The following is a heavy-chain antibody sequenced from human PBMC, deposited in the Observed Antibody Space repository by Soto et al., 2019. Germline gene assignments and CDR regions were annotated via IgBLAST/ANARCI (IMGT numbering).Heavy chain of an antibody. CDR3: AHHLFDGRGYQ. V-gene: IGHV3-21*01. Sequence: XVCLRLSCAASGFTFSSFGMNWVRQAPGKGLEWVSSISSSSSYIDYVDSVKGRFTISRDNTANSLYLQTNSLRAEDTAVYYCAHHLFDGRGYQWGQGTLVTVSS. J-gene: IGHJ4*02. CDR2: ISSSSSYI. D-gene: IGHD3-22*01. CDR1: GFTFSSFG.